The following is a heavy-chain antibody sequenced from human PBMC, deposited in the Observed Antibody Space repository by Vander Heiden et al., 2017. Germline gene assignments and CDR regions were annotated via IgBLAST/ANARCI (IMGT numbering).Heavy chain of an antibody. D-gene: IGHD3-3*01. Sequence: QVQLVQSGAEVNKPGASGKVACKASGYTSTSYGLSWVRKAPGQGLEWMGWISAYNGNTNYAQKLQGRVTMTTDTSTSTAYMELRSLRSDDTAVYYCARGRGNYDFWSGYYTGYYYYGMDVWGQGTTVAVSS. CDR3: ARGRGNYDFWSGYYTGYYYYGMDV. CDR1: GYTSTSYG. CDR2: ISAYNGNT. V-gene: IGHV1-18*01. J-gene: IGHJ6*02.